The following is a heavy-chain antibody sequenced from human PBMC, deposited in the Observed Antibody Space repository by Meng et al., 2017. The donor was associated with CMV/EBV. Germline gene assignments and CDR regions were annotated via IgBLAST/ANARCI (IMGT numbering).Heavy chain of an antibody. D-gene: IGHD5-24*01. CDR1: GGTFSSYA. J-gene: IGHJ4*02. CDR3: ARAPLQVEMATMGNYFDY. V-gene: IGHV1-69*10. Sequence: SVKVSCKASGGTFSSYAISWVRQAPGQGLEWMGGIIPILGIANYAQKFQGRVTITADKSTSTAYMELSSLRSEDTAVYYCARAPLQVEMATMGNYFDYWGQGTLVTVSS. CDR2: IIPILGIA.